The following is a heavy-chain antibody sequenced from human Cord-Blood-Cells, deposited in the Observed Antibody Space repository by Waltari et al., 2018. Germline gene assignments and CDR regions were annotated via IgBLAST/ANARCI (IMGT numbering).Heavy chain of an antibody. D-gene: IGHD2-15*01. V-gene: IGHV3-30-3*01. CDR3: ARDLRWWFDP. J-gene: IGHJ5*02. CDR2: ISYDGSNK. Sequence: WVRQAPGKGLEWVAVISYDGSNKYYADSVKGRFTISRDNSKNTLYLQMNSLRAEDTAVYYCARDLRWWFDPWGQGTLVTVSS.